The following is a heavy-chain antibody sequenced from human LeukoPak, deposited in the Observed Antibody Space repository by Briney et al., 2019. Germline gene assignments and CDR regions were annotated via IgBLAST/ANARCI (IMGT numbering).Heavy chain of an antibody. CDR3: ARDLGSVVVGAALDY. CDR1: GYTFTSYY. CDR2: INPSGGST. D-gene: IGHD2-15*01. J-gene: IGHJ4*02. Sequence: ASVTVSCKASGYTFTSYYMHWVRQAPGQGLEWIGIINPSGGSTSYAQKIQGRVTMTRDTFTSTVYMELSSLRSEDTAVYYCARDLGSVVVGAALDYWGQGTLVTVSS. V-gene: IGHV1-46*01.